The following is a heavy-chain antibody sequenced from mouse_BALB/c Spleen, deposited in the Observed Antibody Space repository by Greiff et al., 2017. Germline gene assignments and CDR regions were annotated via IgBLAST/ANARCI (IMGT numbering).Heavy chain of an antibody. J-gene: IGHJ4*01. CDR2: IRSKANNHAT. D-gene: IGHD3-1*01. Sequence: EVKLVESGGGLVQPGGSMKLSCAASGFTFSDAWMDWVRQSPEKGLEWVAEIRSKANNHATYYAESVKGRFTISRDNSKSSVYLQMNRLRAEDTGNYSCTGCSGYPLYDAMDYWGQGTSVTVSA. V-gene: IGHV6-6*01. CDR1: GFTFSDAW. CDR3: TGCSGYPLYDAMDY.